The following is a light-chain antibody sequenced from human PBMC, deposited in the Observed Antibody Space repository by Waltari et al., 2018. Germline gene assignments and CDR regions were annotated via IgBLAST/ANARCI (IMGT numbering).Light chain of an antibody. J-gene: IGKJ4*01. CDR1: ESVSSK. Sequence: EIVMTQSPATLSVSPGERATLSCRASESVSSKLAWYQQRAGQAPRLLIYGASTRATGIPARCSGSGSGTEFTLTISSLQSEDFAVYFCQHYNNLPLTFGGGTKVEIK. CDR3: QHYNNLPLT. CDR2: GAS. V-gene: IGKV3-15*01.